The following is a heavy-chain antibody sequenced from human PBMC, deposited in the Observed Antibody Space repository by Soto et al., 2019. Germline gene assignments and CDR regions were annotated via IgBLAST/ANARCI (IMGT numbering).Heavy chain of an antibody. D-gene: IGHD4-4*01. CDR2: SRNKANSYTT. V-gene: IGHV3-72*01. J-gene: IGHJ4*02. Sequence: GGSLRLSCAASGVSFRDHYVDWVRQAPGKGLEWVGRSRNKANSYTTEYAASVKGRFTISRDVSQSSLYLQMNSLKAEDTAVYYCTRLYSNPRDFDYWGQGTLVTVSS. CDR3: TRLYSNPRDFDY. CDR1: GVSFRDHY.